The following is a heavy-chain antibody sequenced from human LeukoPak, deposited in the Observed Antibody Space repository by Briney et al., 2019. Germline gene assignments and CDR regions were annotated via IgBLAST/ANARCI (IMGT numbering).Heavy chain of an antibody. D-gene: IGHD3-10*01. V-gene: IGHV3-30*03. CDR3: ARMAFMDRAYLGFDY. CDR2: ISYHGSDK. CDR1: GFTFSNYG. Sequence: GGSLRLSCAASGFTFSNYGMHWVRQAPGKGLEWVAVISYHGSDKYFADSVKGRFTISRDNSKNTLHLQMNSLRAEDTAVYYCARMAFMDRAYLGFDYWGQGTLVTVSS. J-gene: IGHJ4*02.